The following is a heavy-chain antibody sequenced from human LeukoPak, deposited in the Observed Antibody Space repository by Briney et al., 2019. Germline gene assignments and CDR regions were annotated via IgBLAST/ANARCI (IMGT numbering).Heavy chain of an antibody. Sequence: PGRSLRLSCAASGFTFSSYAIHWVRQAPGKGLEWVAVISYDGSNKYYADSVKGRFTISRDNSKNTLYLQLNSLRAEDTAVYYCARDTEWEPPDYYYAMDVWGRGTTVTVSS. D-gene: IGHD1-26*01. CDR2: ISYDGSNK. V-gene: IGHV3-30-3*01. J-gene: IGHJ6*02. CDR1: GFTFSSYA. CDR3: ARDTEWEPPDYYYAMDV.